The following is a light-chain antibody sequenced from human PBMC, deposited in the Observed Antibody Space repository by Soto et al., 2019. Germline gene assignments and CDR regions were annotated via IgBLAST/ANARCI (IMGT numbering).Light chain of an antibody. CDR1: QSVSSSY. V-gene: IGKV3D-20*01. CDR3: QQYGSSPPT. CDR2: DAS. Sequence: ETVLTQSPATLSLSPWERATLSCGASQSVSSSYLAWYQQKPGLTPRLLIYDASSRATGIPDRFSGSGSGTDFTLTISRLEPEDFAVYYCQQYGSSPPTFGQGTRLEL. J-gene: IGKJ5*01.